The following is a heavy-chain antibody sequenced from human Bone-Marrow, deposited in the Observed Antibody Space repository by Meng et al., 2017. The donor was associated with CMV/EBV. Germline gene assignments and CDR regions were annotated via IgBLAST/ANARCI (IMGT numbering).Heavy chain of an antibody. J-gene: IGHJ4*02. D-gene: IGHD3-10*01. V-gene: IGHV4-34*01. CDR1: GGSFSGYH. CDR3: ARFLRGAN. CDR2: INHSGST. Sequence: SETLSLTCAVYGGSFSGYHWSWIRQPPGKGLEWIGEINHSGSTNYNPSLKSRVTISVDTSKNQFSLKLSSVTAADTAVYYCARFLRGANWGQGTLVTVSS.